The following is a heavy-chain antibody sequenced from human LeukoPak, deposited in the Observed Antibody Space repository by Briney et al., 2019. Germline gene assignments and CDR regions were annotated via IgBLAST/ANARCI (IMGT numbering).Heavy chain of an antibody. CDR3: ARATWNGYMFDY. J-gene: IGHJ4*02. CDR1: DDSLNNYY. Sequence: SETLTLTCTVFDDSLNNYYWNWIRQPPGKGLEWIGYIYYSGHTNYNPSLNSRVAISIDTSKNQFSLKLNSLTAADTAVYYCARATWNGYMFDYWGQGSLVTVTS. V-gene: IGHV4-59*01. CDR2: IYYSGHT. D-gene: IGHD5-24*01.